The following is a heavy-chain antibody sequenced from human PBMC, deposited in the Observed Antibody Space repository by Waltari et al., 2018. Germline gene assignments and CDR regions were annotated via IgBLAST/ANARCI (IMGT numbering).Heavy chain of an antibody. D-gene: IGHD6-13*01. CDR3: AKVRAAAGRGENWFDP. J-gene: IGHJ5*02. CDR1: GYTFTSYD. V-gene: IGHV1-8*01. CDR2: MNPNSGNT. Sequence: QVQLVQSGAEVKKPGASVKVSCKASGYTFTSYDINWVRQATGQGLEWMGWMNPNSGNTGYAQKFQGRVTMTRNTSISTAYMELSSLRSEDTAVYYCAKVRAAAGRGENWFDPWGQGTLVTVSS.